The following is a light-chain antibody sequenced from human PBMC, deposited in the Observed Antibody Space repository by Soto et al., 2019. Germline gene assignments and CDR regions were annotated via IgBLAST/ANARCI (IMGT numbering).Light chain of an antibody. CDR2: GAS. J-gene: IGKJ1*01. Sequence: EIVLTQSPGTLSLSPGERATLSCRASQIVTSKSLAWYQQKPGQPPRLLMFGASSRATGIPDRVTGSGSGTDFTLTISKLEPEDFAVYYCQQYSSSPWTFGQGTKVEIK. CDR1: QIVTSKS. CDR3: QQYSSSPWT. V-gene: IGKV3-20*01.